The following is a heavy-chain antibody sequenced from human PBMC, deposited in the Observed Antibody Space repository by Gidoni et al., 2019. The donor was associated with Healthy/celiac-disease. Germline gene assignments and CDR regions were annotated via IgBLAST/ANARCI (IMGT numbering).Heavy chain of an antibody. CDR2: ISGSGGST. Sequence: EVQLVESGGGLVQPGGSLRLSCAASGFTFSSYAMSWVRQAPGKGLEWVSAISGSGGSTYYADSVKGRFTISRDNSKNTLYLQMNSLRAEDTAVYYCAKEGVSGRIAARPLAHYFDYWGQGTLVTVSS. J-gene: IGHJ4*02. V-gene: IGHV3-23*04. CDR1: GFTFSSYA. CDR3: AKEGVSGRIAARPLAHYFDY. D-gene: IGHD6-6*01.